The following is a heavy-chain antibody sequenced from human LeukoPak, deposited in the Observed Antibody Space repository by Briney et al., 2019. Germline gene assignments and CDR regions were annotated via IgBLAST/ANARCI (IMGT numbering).Heavy chain of an antibody. CDR2: IKKTGSET. CDR1: GFTFSHFW. CDR3: ARGLIYTALGHFDY. J-gene: IGHJ4*02. Sequence: AGGSLRLSCAASGFTFSHFWMSWVRQAPGKGLEWVAYIKKTGSETYYVDSVKGRFTITRDNTRSSLFLQMYSLRAEDTAVYYCARGLIYTALGHFDYWGQGTLVTVSS. V-gene: IGHV3-7*01. D-gene: IGHD5-18*01.